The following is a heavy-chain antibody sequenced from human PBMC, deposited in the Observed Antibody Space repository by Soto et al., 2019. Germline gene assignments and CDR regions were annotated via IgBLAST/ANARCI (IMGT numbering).Heavy chain of an antibody. CDR2: IYYSGST. CDR1: GGSISSGYYS. V-gene: IGHV4-31*03. CDR3: ARAENWFDP. Sequence: TLSLTCTVSGGSISSGYYSWSWIRQHPGKGLEWIGYIYYSGSTFYNPSLKSRVTISVDTSDNQFSLRLSSVTPADTAVYYCARAENWFDPWGQGTLVTVS. J-gene: IGHJ5*02.